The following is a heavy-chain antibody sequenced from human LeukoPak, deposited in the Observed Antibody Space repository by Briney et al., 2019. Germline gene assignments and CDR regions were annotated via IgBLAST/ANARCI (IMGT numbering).Heavy chain of an antibody. J-gene: IGHJ5*02. D-gene: IGHD1-20*01. CDR1: GYTFTDYY. V-gene: IGHV1-2*02. CDR3: ARYNWNDVWFDP. CDR2: INPNSGGT. Sequence: ASVKVSCKASGYTFTDYYMHWVRQAPGQGLEWMGWINPNSGGTNYAQKFQGRVTMTRDASISTAYMEVSRLRSDDTAVYYCARYNWNDVWFDPWGQGTLVTVSS.